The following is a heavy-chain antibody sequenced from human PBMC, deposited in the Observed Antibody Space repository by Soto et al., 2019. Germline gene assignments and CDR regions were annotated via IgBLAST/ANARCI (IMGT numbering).Heavy chain of an antibody. CDR1: GFTFNSYA. V-gene: IGHV3-23*01. Sequence: EVHLLESGGGLVQPGGSLRLSCAASGFTFNSYAMTWVRQAPGKGLEWVSTISDDGGSTYYADSVKGQFTISRDNSKKTLFLQMNSLRIEDTAVYYCARGLVPAAKTSLNDYWGQGTLVTVSS. J-gene: IGHJ4*02. CDR3: ARGLVPAAKTSLNDY. CDR2: ISDDGGST. D-gene: IGHD2-2*01.